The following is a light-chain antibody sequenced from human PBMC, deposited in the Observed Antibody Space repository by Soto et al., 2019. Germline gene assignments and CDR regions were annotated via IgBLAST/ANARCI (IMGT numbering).Light chain of an antibody. J-gene: IGLJ1*01. CDR1: SSDVDYNY. CDR3: SSYAGSKNYV. V-gene: IGLV2-8*01. CDR2: EVS. Sequence: QSVLTQPPSASGSPGQSVTISCTGSSSDVDYNYVSWYQQHPGKAPKLIIYEVSKRPPWVPDRFSGSKSGNTASLTVSGLQTEDAADYYCSSYAGSKNYVFGTGTKVSVL.